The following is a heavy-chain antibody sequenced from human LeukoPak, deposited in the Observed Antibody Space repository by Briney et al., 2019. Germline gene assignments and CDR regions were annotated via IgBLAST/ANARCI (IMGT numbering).Heavy chain of an antibody. V-gene: IGHV4-34*01. D-gene: IGHD3-3*01. CDR3: AREPHYDFWSGYYRNFDY. CDR1: GGSVSGYY. Sequence: SETLSLTCAVYGGSVSGYYWSLIRQPPGKGLEWIGEINHSGSTNYNPSLKSRVTISVDTSKNQFSLKLSSVTAADTAVYYCAREPHYDFWSGYYRNFDYWGQGTLVTVSS. CDR2: INHSGST. J-gene: IGHJ4*02.